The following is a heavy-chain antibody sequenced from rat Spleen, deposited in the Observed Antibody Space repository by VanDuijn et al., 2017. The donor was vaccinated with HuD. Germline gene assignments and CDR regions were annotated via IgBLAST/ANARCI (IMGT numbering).Heavy chain of an antibody. V-gene: IGHV5-20*01. CDR2: ISYDGGST. CDR3: AKVLYNNLPHY. D-gene: IGHD1-10*01. J-gene: IGHJ2*01. CDR1: GFTFSDYY. Sequence: EVQLVESGGGLVQPGRSLKLSCAASGFTFSDYYMAWVRQAPTEGLEWVASISYDGGSTYYRDSVKGRFTISRDNAKSSLYLQMDSLRSEDTATYYCAKVLYNNLPHYWGQGVMVTVSS.